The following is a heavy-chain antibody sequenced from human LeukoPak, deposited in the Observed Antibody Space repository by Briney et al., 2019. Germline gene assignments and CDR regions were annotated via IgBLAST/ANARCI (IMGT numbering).Heavy chain of an antibody. CDR2: IYHSGST. Sequence: SETLSLTCAVSGGSISSSNWWSWVRQPPGKGLEWIGEIYHSGSTNYNPSLKSRVTISVDKSKNQFSLKLSSVTAAGTAVYYSARDLVGYDILTGFGGYFDLWGRGTLVTVSS. D-gene: IGHD3-9*01. CDR3: ARDLVGYDILTGFGGYFDL. CDR1: GGSISSSNW. V-gene: IGHV4-4*02. J-gene: IGHJ2*01.